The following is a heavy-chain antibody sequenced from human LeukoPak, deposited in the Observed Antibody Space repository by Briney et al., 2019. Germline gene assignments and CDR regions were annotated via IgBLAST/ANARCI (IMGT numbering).Heavy chain of an antibody. D-gene: IGHD6-19*01. CDR1: GFTFSSYW. V-gene: IGHV3-74*01. J-gene: IGHJ4*02. CDR3: AKGQWLENFDY. CDR2: IKGDGSST. Sequence: GGSLRLSCAASGFTFSSYWMHWVRHTPGKGLVWVSRIKGDGSSTSYADSVKGRFTISRDNSKNTLYLQMNSLRAEDTAVYYCAKGQWLENFDYWGQGTLVTVSS.